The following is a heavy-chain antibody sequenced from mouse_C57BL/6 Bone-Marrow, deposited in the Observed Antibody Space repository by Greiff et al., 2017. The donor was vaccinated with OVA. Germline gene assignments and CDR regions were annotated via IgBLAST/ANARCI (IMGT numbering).Heavy chain of an antibody. Sequence: VQLQHSGAELVKPGASVKLSCTASGFNIKDYYMHWVKQRTEQGLEWIGRIDPEDGETKYAPKFQGKATITADTSSNTAYLQLSSLTSEDTAVYYCANQYYFDYWGQGTTLTVSS. CDR2: IDPEDGET. J-gene: IGHJ2*01. V-gene: IGHV14-2*01. CDR3: ANQYYFDY. CDR1: GFNIKDYY.